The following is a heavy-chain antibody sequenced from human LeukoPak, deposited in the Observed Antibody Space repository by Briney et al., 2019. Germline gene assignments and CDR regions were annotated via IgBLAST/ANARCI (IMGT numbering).Heavy chain of an antibody. CDR1: GCTFSSYA. V-gene: IGHV3-23*01. Sequence: GGALRLSCAASGCTFSSYAMSGCRRAPGEGREWFSAISGSGGSTYYADSVKGRFTISRDNSKNTMYLQMNRLRAEDTAVYYCAKCGGGDGRHAHFDYWGQGTLVSVSS. J-gene: IGHJ4*02. CDR3: AKCGGGDGRHAHFDY. CDR2: ISGSGGST. D-gene: IGHD1-26*01.